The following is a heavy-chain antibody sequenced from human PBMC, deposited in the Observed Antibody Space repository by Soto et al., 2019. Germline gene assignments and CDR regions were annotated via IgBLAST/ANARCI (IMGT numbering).Heavy chain of an antibody. J-gene: IGHJ6*02. D-gene: IGHD3-3*01. V-gene: IGHV3-30-3*01. Sequence: GGSLRLSCAAAGFTFSSYAMHWVRQAPGKGLEWVAVISYDGSNKYYADSVKGRFTISRDNSKNTLYLQMNSLRAEDTAVYYCARGGYDFWSGYYTNNYYYGMDVWGQGTTVTVSS. CDR1: GFTFSSYA. CDR2: ISYDGSNK. CDR3: ARGGYDFWSGYYTNNYYYGMDV.